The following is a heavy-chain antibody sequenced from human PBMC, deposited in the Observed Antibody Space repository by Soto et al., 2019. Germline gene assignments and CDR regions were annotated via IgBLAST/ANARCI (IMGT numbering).Heavy chain of an antibody. CDR3: ATVTTSDGAFDI. CDR2: IGTAGDT. Sequence: GGSLRLSCAASGFTFSSYDMHWVRQATGKGLEWVSAIGTAGDTYYPGSVKGRFTISRENAQNSLYLQMNSLRAGDTAVYYCATVTTSDGAFDIWGKGTMVTVSS. J-gene: IGHJ3*02. V-gene: IGHV3-13*01. CDR1: GFTFSSYD. D-gene: IGHD4-17*01.